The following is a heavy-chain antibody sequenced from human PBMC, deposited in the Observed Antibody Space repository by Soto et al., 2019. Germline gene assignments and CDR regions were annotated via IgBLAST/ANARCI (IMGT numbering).Heavy chain of an antibody. CDR1: GGTFSSYA. V-gene: IGHV1-69*13. D-gene: IGHD1-1*01. J-gene: IGHJ5*02. CDR2: IIPIFGTA. CDR3: CYERPSDRWFDP. Sequence: SVKVSCKASGGTFSSYAISWVRQAPGQGLEWMGGIIPIFGTANYAQKFQGRVTITADESTSTAYMELSSLRSEDTAVYYCCYERPSDRWFDPWGQGTLVTVSS.